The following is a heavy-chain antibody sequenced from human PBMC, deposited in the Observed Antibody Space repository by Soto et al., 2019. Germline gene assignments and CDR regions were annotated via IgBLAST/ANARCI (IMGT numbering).Heavy chain of an antibody. CDR3: ARAEHTVIDY. V-gene: IGHV3-30-3*01. Sequence: QVQLVESGGGVVQPGRSLRLSCAASGFTFSSYAMHWVRQAPGKGLEWVAVVSYDGSNKYYADSVKGRFTISRDNSMNSLYLQINSLIAEDTAVYYCARAEHTVIDYWGQGTLVTVSS. D-gene: IGHD4-4*01. CDR1: GFTFSSYA. J-gene: IGHJ4*02. CDR2: VSYDGSNK.